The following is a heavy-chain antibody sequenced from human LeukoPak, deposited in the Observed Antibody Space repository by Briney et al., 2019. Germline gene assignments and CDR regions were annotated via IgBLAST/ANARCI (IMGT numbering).Heavy chain of an antibody. V-gene: IGHV1-2*02. Sequence: ASVTVSCKPSGYLFSDFYIHWVRQAPGQGLEWMGWINPKSGATSYAERFRGRVTMTSDTSLDTVYLELDSLYSDDTAIFYCARDYSDGYNRRDAFDIWGQGTTLIVSS. CDR1: GYLFSDFY. CDR2: INPKSGAT. CDR3: ARDYSDGYNRRDAFDI. J-gene: IGHJ3*02. D-gene: IGHD5-18*01.